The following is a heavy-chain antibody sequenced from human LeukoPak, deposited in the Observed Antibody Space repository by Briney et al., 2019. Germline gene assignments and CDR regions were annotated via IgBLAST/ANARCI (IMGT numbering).Heavy chain of an antibody. V-gene: IGHV4-59*12. D-gene: IGHD1-26*01. J-gene: IGHJ4*02. CDR2: IYYSGST. Sequence: SETLSLTCTVSGGSISSYYWSWIRQPPGEGLEWIGYIYYSGSTNYNPSLKSRVSMSVDTSKNQFSLKLSSVTAADTAVFYCARENSGSYREFDYWGQGTLVTVSS. CDR1: GGSISSYY. CDR3: ARENSGSYREFDY.